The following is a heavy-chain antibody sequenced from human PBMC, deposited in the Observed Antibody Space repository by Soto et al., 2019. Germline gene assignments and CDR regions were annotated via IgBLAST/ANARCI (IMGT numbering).Heavy chain of an antibody. CDR3: AREGREAAESDMDV. CDR2: IIPIFGTA. D-gene: IGHD6-13*01. J-gene: IGHJ6*02. CDR1: GGTFSSYA. V-gene: IGHV1-69*13. Sequence: SVKDSCKASGGTFSSYAISWVRQAPGQGLEWMGGIIPIFGTANYAQKFQGRVTITADESTSTAYMELSSLRSEDTAVYYCAREGREAAESDMDVWGQGTTVTVSS.